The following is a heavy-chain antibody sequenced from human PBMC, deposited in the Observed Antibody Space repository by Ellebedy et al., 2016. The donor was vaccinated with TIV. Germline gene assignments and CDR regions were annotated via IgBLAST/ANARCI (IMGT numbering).Heavy chain of an antibody. Sequence: GGSLRLSXAASGFSFSSYWMTWVRQAPGKGLEWLANIKPDGSVKAYVDSVKGRFAISRDNGKNSLHLQMNSLRAEDTAVYYCARDSGRYFTDYWGQGTLVTVSS. CDR2: IKPDGSVK. V-gene: IGHV3-7*01. CDR1: GFSFSSYW. J-gene: IGHJ4*02. D-gene: IGHD1-26*01. CDR3: ARDSGRYFTDY.